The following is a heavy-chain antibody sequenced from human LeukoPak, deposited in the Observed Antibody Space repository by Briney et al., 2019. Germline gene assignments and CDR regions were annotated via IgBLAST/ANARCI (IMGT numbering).Heavy chain of an antibody. D-gene: IGHD6-19*01. CDR2: ISSNGGST. CDR3: AKTNNGWYYFDY. V-gene: IGHV3-23*01. CDR1: GFTFSYYA. J-gene: IGHJ4*02. Sequence: PGGSLRLSCAASGFTFSYYAMSWVRQAPGKGLEWVSAISSNGGSTYFADSVKGRFSISSDNSKSTLYLQMNSLRAEDTAVYYCAKTNNGWYYFDYWGQGTLVTVSS.